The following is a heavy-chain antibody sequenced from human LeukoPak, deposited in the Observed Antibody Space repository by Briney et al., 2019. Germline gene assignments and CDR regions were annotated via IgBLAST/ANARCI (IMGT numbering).Heavy chain of an antibody. J-gene: IGHJ4*02. CDR1: GFTFSSYA. Sequence: GGSLRLSCAASGFTFSSYAMHWVRQAPGKGLEWVAVISYDGSNKYYADSVKGRFTISRDNSKNTLYLQMNSLRAEDTAVYYCARVGVLLWFGELYEQYFDYWGQGTLVTVSS. V-gene: IGHV3-30*04. CDR2: ISYDGSNK. CDR3: ARVGVLLWFGELYEQYFDY. D-gene: IGHD3-10*01.